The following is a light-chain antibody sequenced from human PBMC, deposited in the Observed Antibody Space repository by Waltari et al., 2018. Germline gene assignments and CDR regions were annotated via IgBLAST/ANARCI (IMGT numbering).Light chain of an antibody. J-gene: IGLJ2*01. V-gene: IGLV3-19*01. Sequence: SSELTQDPAVSVALGQTVQITCQGDSLRNFHATWYQQRPGQAPLLVVYGTNNRPSGVPNRVSASSSGNTASLTISGAQAEDEGDYYCKSRDNTGTQVFVGGGTRLTVL. CDR2: GTN. CDR3: KSRDNTGTQVF. CDR1: SLRNFH.